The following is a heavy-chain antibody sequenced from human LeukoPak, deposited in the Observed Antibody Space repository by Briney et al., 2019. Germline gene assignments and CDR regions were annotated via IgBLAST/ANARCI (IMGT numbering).Heavy chain of an antibody. CDR1: GGSISSSY. CDR3: ARDSGLAEMATSSVFVP. V-gene: IGHV4-59*01. Sequence: SESLSPTWPVSGGSISSSYWSWVRHPPGDGLGCLGYICYSGSSNYQPSLKTRFPISVDTPKNQFSLKLSSVTAADTAVYYCARDSGLAEMATSSVFVPWGQGTLVTVSS. D-gene: IGHD5-24*01. CDR2: ICYSGSS. J-gene: IGHJ5*02.